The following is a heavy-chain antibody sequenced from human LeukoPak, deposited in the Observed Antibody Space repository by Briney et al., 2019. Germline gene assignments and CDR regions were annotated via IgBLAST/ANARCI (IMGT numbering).Heavy chain of an antibody. Sequence: PGGSLRLSCAASGFTFSSYGIHWVRQAPGKGLEWVAVISYDGSNKYYVDSVKGRFTISRDNARNTLYLQMNSLRAEDTGVYYCARGLTPGGGNSAAYWGQGTLVTVSS. V-gene: IGHV3-30*03. CDR2: ISYDGSNK. J-gene: IGHJ4*02. D-gene: IGHD4-23*01. CDR1: GFTFSSYG. CDR3: ARGLTPGGGNSAAY.